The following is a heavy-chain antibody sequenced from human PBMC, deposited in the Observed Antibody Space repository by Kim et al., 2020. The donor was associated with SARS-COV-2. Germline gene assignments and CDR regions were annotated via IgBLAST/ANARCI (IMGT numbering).Heavy chain of an antibody. CDR1: GASITSDSHY. CDR3: AKGYGSGSSDYYFGMDV. CDR2: IYHSGST. J-gene: IGHJ6*02. Sequence: SETLCLTCTVSGASITSDSHYWSWIRQQPGKGLEWIGYIYHSGSTYYNPSLESRVTISLDTSKNLFSLNLSSVIAADTAVYYCAKGYGSGSSDYYFGMDVWGQGTTVTVSS. D-gene: IGHD3-10*01. V-gene: IGHV4-31*03.